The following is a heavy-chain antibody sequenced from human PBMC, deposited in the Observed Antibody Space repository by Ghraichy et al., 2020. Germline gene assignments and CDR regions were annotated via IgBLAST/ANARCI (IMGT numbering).Heavy chain of an antibody. Sequence: SETLSLTCTVSGGSITSGDYSWNWIRQSSGRGLEWIGYIHHSGSTEYNPSLQSRLTISLDTSQNQFSLRLSSVTAADTAVYYCAKDSSGHYDAFAMWGQGTKVLVSS. V-gene: IGHV4-30-2*06. J-gene: IGHJ3*02. CDR1: GGSITSGDYS. CDR2: IHHSGST. D-gene: IGHD3-22*01. CDR3: AKDSSGHYDAFAM.